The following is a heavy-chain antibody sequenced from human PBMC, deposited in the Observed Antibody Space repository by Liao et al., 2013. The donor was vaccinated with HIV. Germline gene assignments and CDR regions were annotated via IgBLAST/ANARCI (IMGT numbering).Heavy chain of an antibody. Sequence: QVHLQQWGAGLLKPSETLSLTCAVSGGSFSGSYWNWIRQSPGKGLEWIGYIYYSGSTYYNPSLKSRVTMSVDTSKNQFSLKLSSVTAADTAVYYCASSHYFVTGYYVDYWGQGTLVTVSS. J-gene: IGHJ4*02. CDR2: IYYSGST. CDR1: GGSFSGSY. CDR3: ASSHYFVTGYYVDY. D-gene: IGHD3/OR15-3a*01. V-gene: IGHV4-34*02.